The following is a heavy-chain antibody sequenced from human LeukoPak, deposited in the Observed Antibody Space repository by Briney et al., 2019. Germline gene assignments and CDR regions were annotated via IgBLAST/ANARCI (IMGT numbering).Heavy chain of an antibody. D-gene: IGHD3/OR15-3a*01. J-gene: IGHJ4*02. V-gene: IGHV3-23*01. Sequence: GGSLRLSCAASGFTFTHYAMSWVRQAPGKGLEWVSSIGSSGGSTYYADSVKGRFTISRDDSKNTLYVQMNSLRAEDTAVYYCAKVRTGHYLDYWGQGTLVTVSS. CDR2: IGSSGGST. CDR1: GFTFTHYA. CDR3: AKVRTGHYLDY.